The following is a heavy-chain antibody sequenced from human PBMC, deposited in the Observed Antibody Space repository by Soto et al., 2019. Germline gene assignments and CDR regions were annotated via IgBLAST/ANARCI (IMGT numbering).Heavy chain of an antibody. CDR3: ARDLDLGHLDY. D-gene: IGHD3-9*01. J-gene: IGHJ4*02. CDR2: IYYSGST. V-gene: IGHV4-59*01. Sequence: SETLSLTCTVSGGSISSYYWSWIRQPPGKGLEWIGYIYYSGSTNYNPSLKSRVTISVDTSKTQFSLRLSSVTAADTAVYYCARDLDLGHLDYWGQGTLVTVSS. CDR1: GGSISSYY.